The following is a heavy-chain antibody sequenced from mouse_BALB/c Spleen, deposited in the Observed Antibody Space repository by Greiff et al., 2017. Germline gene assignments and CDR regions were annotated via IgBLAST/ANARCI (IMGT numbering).Heavy chain of an antibody. D-gene: IGHD4-1*01. Sequence: VKLVESGPGLVAPSQSLSITCTVSGFSLTSYGVHWVRQPPGKGLEWLGVIWAGGSTNYNSALMSRLSISKDNSKSQVFLKMNSLQTDDTAMYYCARDVLGRAWFAYWGQGTLVTVSA. CDR1: GFSLTSYG. J-gene: IGHJ3*01. CDR2: IWAGGST. CDR3: ARDVLGRAWFAY. V-gene: IGHV2-9*02.